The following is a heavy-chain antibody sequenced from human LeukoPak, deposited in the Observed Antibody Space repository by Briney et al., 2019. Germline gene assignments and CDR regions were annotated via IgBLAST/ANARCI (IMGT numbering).Heavy chain of an antibody. Sequence: GGSLRLSCAGSGFTFRNAWMTWVRQAPGKGLEWVSIITGDGTGTFYAGSVKGRFSISRDISTNTVYLQMNSLGAEDTAVYHCAKEYYGSGSYYGWFDPWGQGTLVTVSS. CDR1: GFTFRNAW. J-gene: IGHJ5*02. V-gene: IGHV3-23*01. CDR3: AKEYYGSGSYYGWFDP. CDR2: ITGDGTGT. D-gene: IGHD3-10*01.